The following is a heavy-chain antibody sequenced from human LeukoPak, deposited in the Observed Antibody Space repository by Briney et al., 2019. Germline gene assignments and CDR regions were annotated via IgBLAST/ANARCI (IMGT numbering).Heavy chain of an antibody. Sequence: SGTLSLTCTVSGDSITSSHWWSWIRQSPGKGLEWIGNTYHSDYTNYNPSLKGRATISVDTSKNQFSLKLSSVTAADTAVYYCARGKYFYDSRPVAGWYFDYWGQGTLVTVSS. CDR2: TYHSDYT. J-gene: IGHJ4*02. V-gene: IGHV4-4*02. CDR3: ARGKYFYDSRPVAGWYFDY. CDR1: GDSITSSHW. D-gene: IGHD3-22*01.